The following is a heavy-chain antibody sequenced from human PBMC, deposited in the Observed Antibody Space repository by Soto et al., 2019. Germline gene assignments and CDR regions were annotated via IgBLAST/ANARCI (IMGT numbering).Heavy chain of an antibody. V-gene: IGHV3-7*01. CDR1: GFTFSSYW. J-gene: IGHJ3*02. Sequence: GGSLRLSCAASGFTFSSYWMSWFRQAPGKGLEWVSTIKQDGSEKYYGDSVKGRFTISRDNAKNSLYLQMNSLRAEDTAVYYCAREMGDIVVVVADAFDIWGQGTMVTVSS. CDR2: IKQDGSEK. CDR3: AREMGDIVVVVADAFDI. D-gene: IGHD2-15*01.